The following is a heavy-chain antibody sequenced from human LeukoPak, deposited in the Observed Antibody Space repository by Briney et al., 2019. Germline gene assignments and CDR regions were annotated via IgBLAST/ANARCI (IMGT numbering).Heavy chain of an antibody. CDR2: INPNSGGT. D-gene: IGHD3-22*01. Sequence: ASVKVPCKASGYTFTGYYMHWVRQAPGQGLEWMGWINPNSGGTNYAQKFQGRVTMTRDTSISTAFMELSRLTSDDTAVYYCARVKTMIIVVSLFDYWGQGTLVTVSS. V-gene: IGHV1-2*02. J-gene: IGHJ4*02. CDR1: GYTFTGYY. CDR3: ARVKTMIIVVSLFDY.